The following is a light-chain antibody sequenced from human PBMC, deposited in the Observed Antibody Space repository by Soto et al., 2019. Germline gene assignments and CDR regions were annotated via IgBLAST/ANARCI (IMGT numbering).Light chain of an antibody. V-gene: IGKV1-8*01. CDR1: QDIHNY. CDR2: AAS. CDR3: QHYYYYPWT. J-gene: IGKJ1*01. Sequence: AVLLTQSPSSFSASTGDRATITCRASQDIHNYLAWYQQVPGKAPKLLLYAASILQTGVPSRFSGSGSGTDFTLTIDGLQSEGFATYFCQHYYYYPWTFGQGTTVE.